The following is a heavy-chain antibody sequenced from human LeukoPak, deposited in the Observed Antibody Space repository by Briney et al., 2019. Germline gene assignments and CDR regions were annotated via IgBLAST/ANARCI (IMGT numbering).Heavy chain of an antibody. CDR2: MNPNSGNT. V-gene: IGHV1-8*01. Sequence: ASVKVSCKASGYTFTSYDINWVRQATGQGLEWMGWMNPNSGNTGYAQKFQGRVTMTRNTSISTAYMELSSLRSEDTAVYYCARVPDSSGYVPRAFDYWGQGTLVTVSS. J-gene: IGHJ4*02. CDR3: ARVPDSSGYVPRAFDY. CDR1: GYTFTSYD. D-gene: IGHD3-22*01.